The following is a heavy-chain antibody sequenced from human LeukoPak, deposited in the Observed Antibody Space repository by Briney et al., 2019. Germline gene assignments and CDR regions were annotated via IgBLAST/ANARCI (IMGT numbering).Heavy chain of an antibody. CDR1: GFTFTRSA. J-gene: IGHJ4*02. D-gene: IGHD3-22*01. Sequence: SVTVSCKASGFTFTRSAMQWVRQARGQRLEWIGWIFVGSGNTNYAQKFQERATISRDMSTSTAYMELSSLRSEDTAVYYCAALVDYYDSSGYYVDYWGQGTLVTVSS. V-gene: IGHV1-58*02. CDR2: IFVGSGNT. CDR3: AALVDYYDSSGYYVDY.